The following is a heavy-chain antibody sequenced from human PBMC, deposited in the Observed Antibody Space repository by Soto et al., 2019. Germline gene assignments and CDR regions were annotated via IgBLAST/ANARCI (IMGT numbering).Heavy chain of an antibody. D-gene: IGHD1-26*01. CDR3: ARVSWELQLFVPPLDY. CDR2: ISYDGFNK. Sequence: PGRSLRLSCAASGFTFTNYGMHWVRQAPGKGLEWVSVISYDGFNKYYSESVRGRFTIPRDNSKNTLYLQMNSLRTEDTAVYYCARVSWELQLFVPPLDYWGQGTLVTVSS. J-gene: IGHJ4*02. CDR1: GFTFTNYG. V-gene: IGHV3-30*03.